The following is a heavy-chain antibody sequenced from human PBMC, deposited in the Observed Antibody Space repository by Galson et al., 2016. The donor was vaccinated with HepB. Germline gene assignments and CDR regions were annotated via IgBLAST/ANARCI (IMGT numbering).Heavy chain of an antibody. V-gene: IGHV1-18*01. CDR2: VSAYSGNT. J-gene: IGHJ4*02. Sequence: SVKVSCKASGYTLTNYGISWVRQAPGQGLEWVGWVSAYSGNTNYAQKLQGRVTMTTDTYTSTVYMELRSLRSDDTAMYYCARLKRELLEDYWGQGTLVTVSS. CDR3: ARLKRELLEDY. CDR1: GYTLTNYG. D-gene: IGHD1-7*01.